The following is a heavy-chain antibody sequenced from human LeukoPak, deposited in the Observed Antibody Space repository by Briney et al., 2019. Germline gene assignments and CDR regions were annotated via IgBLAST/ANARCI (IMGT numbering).Heavy chain of an antibody. Sequence: SETLSLTCTVSGGSISSYYWSWIRQPPGKGLEWIGYIYYSGSTNYNPSLKSRVTISVDTSKNQFSLKLSSVTAADTAVYYCASGRRYYYDSSGYYYSSTYFDYWGQGTLVTVSS. CDR3: ASGRRYYYDSSGYYYSSTYFDY. J-gene: IGHJ4*02. CDR2: IYYSGST. D-gene: IGHD3-22*01. CDR1: GGSISSYY. V-gene: IGHV4-59*08.